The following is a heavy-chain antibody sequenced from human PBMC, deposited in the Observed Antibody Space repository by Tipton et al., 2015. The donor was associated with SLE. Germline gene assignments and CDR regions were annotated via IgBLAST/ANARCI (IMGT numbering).Heavy chain of an antibody. V-gene: IGHV3-23*03. CDR2: IRSDGTT. CDR3: AKDWPSGYNFWSTYSLFDS. CDR1: GFTFSDYA. Sequence: SLRLSCAASGFTFSDYAMTWVRQAPGKGLEWVSSIRSDGTTYYPDSVKGRFTISRDNSKNTVFLQMNSLRDEDSAIYYCAKDWPSGYNFWSTYSLFDSWGQGTLVTVSS. D-gene: IGHD3-3*01. J-gene: IGHJ4*02.